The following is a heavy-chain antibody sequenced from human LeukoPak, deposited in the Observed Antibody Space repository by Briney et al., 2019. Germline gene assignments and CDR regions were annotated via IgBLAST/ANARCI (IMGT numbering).Heavy chain of an antibody. J-gene: IGHJ3*02. Sequence: GGSLRLSCAASGFTFSSYAMHWVRQAPGKGLECVAFIRYDGSYENYADSVKGRFTVSRDNSKNTLYLQMNSLRVEDTAVYYCARDPTIRGIIIGDAYDIWGQGTMVTVSS. D-gene: IGHD3-10*01. CDR1: GFTFSSYA. CDR3: ARDPTIRGIIIGDAYDI. CDR2: IRYDGSYE. V-gene: IGHV3-30*02.